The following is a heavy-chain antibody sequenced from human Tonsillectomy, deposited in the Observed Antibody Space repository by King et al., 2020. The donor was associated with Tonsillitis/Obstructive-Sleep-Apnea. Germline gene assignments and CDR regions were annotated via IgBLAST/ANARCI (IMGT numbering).Heavy chain of an antibody. V-gene: IGHV3-23*04. D-gene: IGHD3-3*01. J-gene: IGHJ4*02. CDR2: HTNVNDGT. CDR3: VSRKEWKGFDS. Sequence: VQLGESGGSLVQPGGSLRISCEASRLTLSDSVMNWVRQAPGRGLEWVSTHTNVNDGTIYADSVEGRFTDSRDNSKNILFLQMTSLRAEDTAVYYCVSRKEWKGFDSWGPGTLVSVSS. CDR1: RLTLSDSV.